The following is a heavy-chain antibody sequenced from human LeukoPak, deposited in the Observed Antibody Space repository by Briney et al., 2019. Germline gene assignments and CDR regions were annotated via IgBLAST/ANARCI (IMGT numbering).Heavy chain of an antibody. CDR1: GFTFSSYE. CDR2: ISSSGSTI. V-gene: IGHV3-48*03. Sequence: GGSLRLSCAASGFTFSSYEMNWVRQAPGKGLEGVSYISSSGSTIYYADSVNGRFTISRDNAKNSLYLQMNSLRAEDTAVYYCASLWFGELGGYWGQGTLVTVSS. CDR3: ASLWFGELGGY. D-gene: IGHD3-10*01. J-gene: IGHJ4*02.